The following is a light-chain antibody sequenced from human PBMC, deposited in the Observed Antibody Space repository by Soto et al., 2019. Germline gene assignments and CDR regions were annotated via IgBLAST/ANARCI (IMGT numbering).Light chain of an antibody. Sequence: EIVLTQSPGTQSLSPGERATLSCRASQSVSSSFLAWYQQKPGQAPRLLIYAASSRATGIPDRFSGSGSGTAFTLTISRLEPEDFAVYYCQQYGSSPGALTFGGGTKVDIK. V-gene: IGKV3-20*01. CDR1: QSVSSSF. J-gene: IGKJ4*01. CDR3: QQYGSSPGALT. CDR2: AAS.